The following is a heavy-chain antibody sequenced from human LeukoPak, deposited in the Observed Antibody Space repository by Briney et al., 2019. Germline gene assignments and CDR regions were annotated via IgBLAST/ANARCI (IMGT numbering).Heavy chain of an antibody. V-gene: IGHV1-2*02. Sequence: ASVKVSCKASGYTFTGYYMHWVRQAPGQGLEWMGWINPNSGGTSYAQKFQGRVTMTRDTSISTAYMELSRLRSDDTAVYYCARDYYDSSGYPNWFDPWGQGTLVTVSS. CDR2: INPNSGGT. D-gene: IGHD3-22*01. CDR1: GYTFTGYY. CDR3: ARDYYDSSGYPNWFDP. J-gene: IGHJ5*02.